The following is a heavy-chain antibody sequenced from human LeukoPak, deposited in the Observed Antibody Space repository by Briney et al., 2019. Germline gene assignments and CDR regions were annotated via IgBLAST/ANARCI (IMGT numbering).Heavy chain of an antibody. Sequence: MSGGSLRLSCAASGFTFSSYSMNWVRQAPGKGLEWVSSISSSSYIYYADSVKGRFTISRDNAKNSLYLQMNSLRAEDTAVYYCARGIAAARYFDYWGQGTLVTVSS. J-gene: IGHJ4*02. V-gene: IGHV3-21*01. CDR3: ARGIAAARYFDY. CDR1: GFTFSSYS. D-gene: IGHD6-13*01. CDR2: ISSSSYI.